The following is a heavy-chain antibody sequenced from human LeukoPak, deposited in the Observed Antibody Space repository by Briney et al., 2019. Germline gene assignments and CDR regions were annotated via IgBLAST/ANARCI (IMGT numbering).Heavy chain of an antibody. D-gene: IGHD6-13*01. Sequence: SQTLSLTCTVSGGSISGSSYYWGWIRQPPGKGLEWIGSIYYSGSTYYNPSLKSRVTISVDTSKNQFSLKLSSVTAADTAVYYCARHSRIAAAYDYWGQGTLVTVSS. CDR1: GGSISGSSYY. J-gene: IGHJ4*02. CDR3: ARHSRIAAAYDY. V-gene: IGHV4-39*01. CDR2: IYYSGST.